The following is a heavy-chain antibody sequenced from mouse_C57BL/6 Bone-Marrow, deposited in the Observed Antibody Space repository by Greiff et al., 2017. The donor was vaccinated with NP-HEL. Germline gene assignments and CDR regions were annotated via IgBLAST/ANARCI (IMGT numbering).Heavy chain of an antibody. CDR2: IWRGGST. D-gene: IGHD2-4*01. CDR3: AKIYYDYDGYYFDY. CDR1: GFSLTSYG. J-gene: IGHJ2*01. V-gene: IGHV2-5*01. Sequence: VQGVESGPGLVQPSQSLSITCTVSGFSLTSYGVHWVRQSPGKGLEWLGVIWRGGSTDYNAAFMSRLSITKDNSKSQVFFKMNSLQADDTAIYYCAKIYYDYDGYYFDYWGQGTTLTVSS.